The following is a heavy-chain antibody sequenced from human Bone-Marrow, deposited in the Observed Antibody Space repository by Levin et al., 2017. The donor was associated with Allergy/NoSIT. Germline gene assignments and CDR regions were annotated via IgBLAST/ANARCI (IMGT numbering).Heavy chain of an antibody. D-gene: IGHD3-22*01. Sequence: SVKVSCKASGGTFSSYTISWVRQAPGQGLEWMGRIIPILGIANYAQKFQGRVTITADKSTSTAYMELSSLRSEDTAVYYCARARYYYDSSGYYPIVDAFDIWGQGTMVTVSS. CDR1: GGTFSSYT. V-gene: IGHV1-69*02. CDR2: IIPILGIA. J-gene: IGHJ3*02. CDR3: ARARYYYDSSGYYPIVDAFDI.